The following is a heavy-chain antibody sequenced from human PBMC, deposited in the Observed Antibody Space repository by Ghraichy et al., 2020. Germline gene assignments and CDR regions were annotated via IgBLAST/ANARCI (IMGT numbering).Heavy chain of an antibody. CDR1: GFTFSSYA. CDR3: AKGDSIAVAGTTDY. V-gene: IGHV3-23*01. Sequence: GGSLRLSCAASGFTFSSYAMSWVRQAPGKGLEWVSAISGSGGSTYYADSVKGRFTISRDNSKNTLYLQMNSLRAEDTAVYYCAKGDSIAVAGTTDYWGQGTLVTVSS. D-gene: IGHD6-19*01. CDR2: ISGSGGST. J-gene: IGHJ4*02.